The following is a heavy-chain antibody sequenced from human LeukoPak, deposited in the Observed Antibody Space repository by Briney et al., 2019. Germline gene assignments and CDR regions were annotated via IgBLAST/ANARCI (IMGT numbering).Heavy chain of an antibody. CDR1: GFTFTSYA. Sequence: GGSLRLSCAASGFTFTSYAMHWVRQAPGKGLAWVAVISYDGSNKYYADSVKGRFTISRDNSKNTLDMQMNSLRPEDTAVYYCARDPHYYASGSYSLDYWGQGTLVTVSS. D-gene: IGHD3-10*01. J-gene: IGHJ4*02. CDR3: ARDPHYYASGSYSLDY. CDR2: ISYDGSNK. V-gene: IGHV3-30-3*01.